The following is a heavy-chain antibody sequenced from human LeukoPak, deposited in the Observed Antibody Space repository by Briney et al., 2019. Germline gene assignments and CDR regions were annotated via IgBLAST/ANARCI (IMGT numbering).Heavy chain of an antibody. CDR1: GGTFSSYA. Sequence: SVKVSCKASGGTFSSYAISWVRQAPGQGLEWMGGIIPIFGTANYAQKFQGRVTITTDESTSTAYMELSSLRSEDTAVYYCAIGYYDSSGYYYDFDYWGQGTPVTVSS. CDR3: AIGYYDSSGYYYDFDY. CDR2: IIPIFGTA. J-gene: IGHJ4*02. D-gene: IGHD3-22*01. V-gene: IGHV1-69*05.